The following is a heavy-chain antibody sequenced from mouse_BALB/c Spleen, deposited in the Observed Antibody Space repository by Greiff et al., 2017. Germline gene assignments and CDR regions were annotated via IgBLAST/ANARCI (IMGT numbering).Heavy chain of an antibody. Sequence: VQLQQSGAELVKPGASVKLSCTASGFNIKDTYMHWVKQRPEQGLEWIGRIDPANGNTKYDPKFQGKATITADTSSNTAYMQLSSLTSEDSAVYYCARGDYGYDYAMDYWGQGTSVTVSS. CDR3: ARGDYGYDYAMDY. CDR1: GFNIKDTY. V-gene: IGHV14-3*02. CDR2: IDPANGNT. J-gene: IGHJ4*01. D-gene: IGHD2-2*01.